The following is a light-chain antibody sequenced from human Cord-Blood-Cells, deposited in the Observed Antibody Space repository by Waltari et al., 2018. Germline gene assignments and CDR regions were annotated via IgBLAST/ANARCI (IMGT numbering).Light chain of an antibody. CDR3: QSADSSGTYVV. Sequence: SYELTQPPSVSVSPGQTARITCSGDALPKQYAYGYQPKPGQAPVLVIYKDSERPSGIPERFSGSSSGTTVTLTISGVQAEDEADYYCQSADSSGTYVVFGGGTKLTVL. V-gene: IGLV3-25*03. CDR1: ALPKQY. CDR2: KDS. J-gene: IGLJ2*01.